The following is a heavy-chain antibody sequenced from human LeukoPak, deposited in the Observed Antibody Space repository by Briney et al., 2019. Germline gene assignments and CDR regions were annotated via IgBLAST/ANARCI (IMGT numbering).Heavy chain of an antibody. D-gene: IGHD3-22*01. CDR1: GCTFGDYA. CDR2: IRSKAYGGTT. Sequence: GGSLRLSCTTSGCTFGDYAMSWVRQAPGKGLEWVGFIRSKAYGGTTEYAASVKGRFTISRDDSKSIAYLQMNSLKTEDTAVYYCQTYYYDSSGYYYIDQWGQGTLVTVSS. V-gene: IGHV3-49*04. J-gene: IGHJ4*02. CDR3: QTYYYDSSGYYYIDQ.